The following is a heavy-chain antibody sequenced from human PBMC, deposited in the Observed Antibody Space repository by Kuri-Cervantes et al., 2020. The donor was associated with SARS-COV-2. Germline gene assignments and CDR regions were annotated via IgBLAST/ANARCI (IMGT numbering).Heavy chain of an antibody. CDR3: AKGRYTMVRGVLFDY. CDR1: GFTFSSYW. J-gene: IGHJ4*02. V-gene: IGHV3-74*01. Sequence: GGSLRLSCAASGFTFSSYWMHWVRQAPGKGLVWVSRINSDGSSTSYADSVKGRFTISRDNAKNSLYLQMNSLRAEDTALYYCAKGRYTMVRGVLFDYWGQGTLVTVSS. CDR2: INSDGSST. D-gene: IGHD3-10*01.